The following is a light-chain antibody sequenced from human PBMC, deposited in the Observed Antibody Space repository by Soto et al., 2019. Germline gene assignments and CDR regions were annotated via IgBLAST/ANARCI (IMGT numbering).Light chain of an antibody. J-gene: IGKJ1*01. CDR3: LQDYNLWT. CDR2: AAY. V-gene: IGKV1-6*01. CDR1: QGIGND. Sequence: AIQVTQSPSSLSASVGDIVTITCRASQGIGNDLGWYQQKPAKAPKLLFYAAYSLQSGVPPRFSASGSGTTFTLTISSLQPEDSATYYCLQDYNLWTFGQGTKLEI.